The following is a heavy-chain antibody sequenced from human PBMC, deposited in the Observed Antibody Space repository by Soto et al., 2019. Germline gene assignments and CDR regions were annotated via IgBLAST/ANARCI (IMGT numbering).Heavy chain of an antibody. CDR2: INHSGST. V-gene: IGHV4-34*01. Sequence: PSETLSLTCAVYGGSFSGYYWSWIRQPPGKGLEWIGEINHSGSTNYNPSLKSRVTISVDTSKNQFSLKLSSVTAADTAVYYCARGCHRYSGYDCYLDYWGQGTLVTVSS. D-gene: IGHD5-12*01. CDR1: GGSFSGYY. CDR3: ARGCHRYSGYDCYLDY. J-gene: IGHJ4*02.